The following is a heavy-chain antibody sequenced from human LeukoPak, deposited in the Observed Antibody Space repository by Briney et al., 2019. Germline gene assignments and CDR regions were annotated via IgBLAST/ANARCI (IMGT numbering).Heavy chain of an antibody. Sequence: GGSLRLSCAASGFTFSSYAMSWVRQAPGKGLEWVSAISGSGGSTYYADSVKGRFTISRDNSKNTLYLQMNSLRAEDTAVYYCVRDRGIAVAGNDYWGQGTLVTVSS. CDR2: ISGSGGST. J-gene: IGHJ4*02. CDR1: GFTFSSYA. V-gene: IGHV3-23*01. CDR3: VRDRGIAVAGNDY. D-gene: IGHD6-13*01.